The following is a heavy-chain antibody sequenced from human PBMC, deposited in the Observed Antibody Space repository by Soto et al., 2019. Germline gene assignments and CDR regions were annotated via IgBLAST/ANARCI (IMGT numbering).Heavy chain of an antibody. D-gene: IGHD2-2*01. J-gene: IGHJ6*03. CDR2: VNAGNGNT. V-gene: IGHV1-3*01. CDR1: GYSFSNYA. Sequence: QVQLVQSGAEVEKPGASVKVSCKASGYSFSNYAVHWVRQAPGQRLEWMGWVNAGNGNTRYSQNFQGRVTITRDTSARTAYLELSSLRSEDTAVYYCARGHLAVVPVASWYYYMDVWGKGPTLTVSS. CDR3: ARGHLAVVPVASWYYYMDV.